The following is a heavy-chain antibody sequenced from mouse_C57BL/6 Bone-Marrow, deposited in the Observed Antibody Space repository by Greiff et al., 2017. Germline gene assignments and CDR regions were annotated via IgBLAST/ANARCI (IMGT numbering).Heavy chain of an antibody. Sequence: QVHVKQPGAELVKPGASVKLSCKASGYTFTSYWMHWVKQRPGRGLEWIGRIDPNSGGTKYTEKFKSKATLTVDKPSSTAYMQLSSLTSEDSAVYYCARKGFYYYGSSYGFDYWGQGTTLTVSS. CDR1: GYTFTSYW. CDR2: IDPNSGGT. J-gene: IGHJ2*01. V-gene: IGHV1-72*01. D-gene: IGHD1-1*01. CDR3: ARKGFYYYGSSYGFDY.